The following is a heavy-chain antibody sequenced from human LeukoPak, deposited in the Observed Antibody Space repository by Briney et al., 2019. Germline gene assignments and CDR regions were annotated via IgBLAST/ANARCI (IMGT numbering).Heavy chain of an antibody. J-gene: IGHJ4*02. CDR2: ISYDGSNK. CDR1: GFTFSSYG. Sequence: GGSLRPSCAASGFTFSSYGMHWVRQAPGKGLEWVAVISYDGSNKYYADSVKGRFTISRDNSKNTLYLQMNSLRAEDTAVYYCAKDLSRWGQGTLVTVSS. D-gene: IGHD2-8*01. V-gene: IGHV3-30*18. CDR3: AKDLSR.